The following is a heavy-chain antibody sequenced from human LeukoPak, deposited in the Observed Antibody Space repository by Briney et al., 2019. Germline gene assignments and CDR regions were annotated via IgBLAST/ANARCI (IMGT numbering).Heavy chain of an antibody. V-gene: IGHV3-15*01. CDR1: GFTFSNAW. D-gene: IGHD3-22*01. Sequence: GGSLRLSCAASGFTFSNAWMSWVRQAPGKGREWVGRIKSKTDGGTTEYAAPVKGRFTISRDDSKHTLYLQMNSLKTEDTAVYYCTTDLAPYYYDSSGYCFDYWGQGTLVTVSS. CDR3: TTDLAPYYYDSSGYCFDY. CDR2: IKSKTDGGTT. J-gene: IGHJ4*02.